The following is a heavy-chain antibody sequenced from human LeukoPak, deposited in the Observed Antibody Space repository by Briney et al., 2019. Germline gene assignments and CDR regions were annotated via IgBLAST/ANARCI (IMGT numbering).Heavy chain of an antibody. D-gene: IGHD3-10*01. CDR3: AKDAQGVLPDAFDV. J-gene: IGHJ3*01. Sequence: PGGSLRLSCAASGFTFNIYGMSWVRQAPGKGREGVVCIICSCYWTSYVPSVQCPFTISRHNSTNTLYLQLNSLRAEDTALYYCAKDAQGVLPDAFDVWGQGTMVTVSS. CDR1: GFTFNIYG. CDR2: IICSCYWT. V-gene: IGHV3-23*01.